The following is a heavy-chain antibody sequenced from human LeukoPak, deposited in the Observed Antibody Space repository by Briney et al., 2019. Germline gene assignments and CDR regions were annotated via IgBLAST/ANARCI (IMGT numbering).Heavy chain of an antibody. CDR1: GFTFSSYG. CDR3: AKDLRGSSSSGDY. D-gene: IGHD6-6*01. J-gene: IGHJ4*02. V-gene: IGHV3-30*18. Sequence: GGSLRLSCAASGFTFSSYGMHWVRQAPGKGLEWVAVISYDGSNKYYADSVKGRFTISRDNSKNTLYLQMNSLRAEDTAVYYCAKDLRGSSSSGDYWGQGTLVTVSS. CDR2: ISYDGSNK.